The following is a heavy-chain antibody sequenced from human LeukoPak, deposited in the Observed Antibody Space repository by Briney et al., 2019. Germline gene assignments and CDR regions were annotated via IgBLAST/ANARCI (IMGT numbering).Heavy chain of an antibody. J-gene: IGHJ4*02. CDR1: GGSFSGYY. D-gene: IGHD3-10*01. Sequence: MASETLSLTCAVYGGSFSGYYWGWIRQPPGKGLEWIGEINHSGSTNYNPSLKSRVTISVDTSKNQFSLKLSSVTAADTAVYYCVRFVSYGSGNYYDEGGDYWGQGTLVTVSS. CDR2: INHSGST. CDR3: VRFVSYGSGNYYDEGGDY. V-gene: IGHV4-34*01.